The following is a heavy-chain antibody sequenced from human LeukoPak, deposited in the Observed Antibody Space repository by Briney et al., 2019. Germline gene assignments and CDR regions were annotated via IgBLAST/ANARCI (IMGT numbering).Heavy chain of an antibody. Sequence: GESLKISCKGSGYSFTSYWIGWVRQMPGKGLEWMGIIYPGDSDTRHSPSFQGQVTISADKSISTAYLQWSSLKASDTAMYYCARGPIYYDILTGYYPTGGSFDYWGQGTLVTVSS. J-gene: IGHJ4*02. CDR3: ARGPIYYDILTGYYPTGGSFDY. CDR2: IYPGDSDT. V-gene: IGHV5-51*01. D-gene: IGHD3-9*01. CDR1: GYSFTSYW.